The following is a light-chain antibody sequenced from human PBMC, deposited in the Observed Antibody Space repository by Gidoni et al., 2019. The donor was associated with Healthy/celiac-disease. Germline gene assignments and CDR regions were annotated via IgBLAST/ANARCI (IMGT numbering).Light chain of an antibody. Sequence: DIVMTQSPDSLAVSLGERATINCKSSQSVLYSYNNKNYLAWYQQKPGQPPKLLIYWASTRESGVPDRFSGSGSGTDFTLTISSLQAEDVAVYYCQQYYSAPRETCGQGTKVEIK. J-gene: IGKJ1*01. CDR1: QSVLYSYNNKNY. V-gene: IGKV4-1*01. CDR2: WAS. CDR3: QQYYSAPRET.